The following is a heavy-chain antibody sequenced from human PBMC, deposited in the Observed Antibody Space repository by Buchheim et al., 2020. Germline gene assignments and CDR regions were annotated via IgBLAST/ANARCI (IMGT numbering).Heavy chain of an antibody. V-gene: IGHV3-48*01. D-gene: IGHD3-22*01. CDR3: ARSPRITMTHFDY. CDR1: GFTFSSYS. J-gene: IGHJ4*02. CDR2: ISSSSSTI. Sequence: EVQLVESGGGLVQPGGSLRLSCAASGFTFSSYSMNWVRQAPGKGLEWVSYISSSSSTIYYADSVKGRFTISRDNAKKSLYLQMNSLRAEDTAVYYCARSPRITMTHFDYWGQGTL.